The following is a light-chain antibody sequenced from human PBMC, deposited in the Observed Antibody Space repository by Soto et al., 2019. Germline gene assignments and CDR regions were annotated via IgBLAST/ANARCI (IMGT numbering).Light chain of an antibody. CDR2: GVS. V-gene: IGKV3-20*01. CDR1: QSVTKNY. CDR3: HHYGSSRYT. Sequence: EIVLTQSPGTLSLAPGERATLSCRASQSVTKNYLAWYQQKPGQAPRLLIYGVSSRAAGIPDRFGGSGSGTVFTLTISRLEPEDFAVYYCHHYGSSRYTFGRGTKLEIK. J-gene: IGKJ2*01.